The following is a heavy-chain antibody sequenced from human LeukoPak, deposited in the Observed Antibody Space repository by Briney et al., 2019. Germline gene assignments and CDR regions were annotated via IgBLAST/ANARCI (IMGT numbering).Heavy chain of an antibody. Sequence: GGSLRLSCAASGFKFSDYSMSWVRQAPGKGLEWVAGIGGSGGGTYYGDSVKGRFTISRDNSKNTLYLQMNSLRAEDTAVYYCAKDSRYDSSGYYRNYYYYYYGMDVWGQGTTVTVSS. CDR3: AKDSRYDSSGYYRNYYYYYYGMDV. CDR1: GFKFSDYS. D-gene: IGHD3-22*01. V-gene: IGHV3-23*01. CDR2: IGGSGGGT. J-gene: IGHJ6*02.